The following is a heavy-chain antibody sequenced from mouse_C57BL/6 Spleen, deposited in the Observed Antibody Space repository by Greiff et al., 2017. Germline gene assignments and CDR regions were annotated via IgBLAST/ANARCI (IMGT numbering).Heavy chain of an antibody. V-gene: IGHV1-18*01. CDR1: GYTFTDYN. J-gene: IGHJ3*01. Sequence: VQLQQSGPELVKPGASVKIPCKASGYTFTDYNMDWVKQSHGKSLEWIGDINPNHGGTIYNQKFKGKATLTVDQSSSTAYMELRSLTSEDTAVYYCARERSKAWFAYWGQGTLVTVSA. CDR2: INPNHGGT. CDR3: ARERSKAWFAY. D-gene: IGHD2-5*01.